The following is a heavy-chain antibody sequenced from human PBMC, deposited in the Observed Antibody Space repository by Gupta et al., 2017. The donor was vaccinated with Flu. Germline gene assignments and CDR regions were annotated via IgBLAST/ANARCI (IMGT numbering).Heavy chain of an antibody. V-gene: IGHV3-11*05. D-gene: IGHD3-3*02. CDR1: GFTFSGYY. Sequence: QVHLVESGVGLVKPGGSLRLSCAAAGFTFSGYYMSWIRQAPGGGLEWISYISGSSSDTNYADSVKGRFTSSRDNAKSSLYLQMNSLRAEDTAVYYCVRDISGVGSAYYFDYWGRGTLVTVSS. J-gene: IGHJ4*02. CDR3: VRDISGVGSAYYFDY. CDR2: ISGSSSDT.